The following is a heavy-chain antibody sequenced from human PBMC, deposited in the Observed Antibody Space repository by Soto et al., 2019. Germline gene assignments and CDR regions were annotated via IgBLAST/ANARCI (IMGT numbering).Heavy chain of an antibody. D-gene: IGHD4-17*01. Sequence: EVQLVESGGGLVKPGGSLRLSCAASGFTFSSYSMNWVRQAPGKGLEWVSSISSSSSYIYYADSVKGRFTISRDNAKNSLYLQMNSLRAEDTAVYYCARGGYGDRTDVYGMDVWGQGTTVTVSS. V-gene: IGHV3-21*01. CDR2: ISSSSSYI. CDR1: GFTFSSYS. J-gene: IGHJ6*02. CDR3: ARGGYGDRTDVYGMDV.